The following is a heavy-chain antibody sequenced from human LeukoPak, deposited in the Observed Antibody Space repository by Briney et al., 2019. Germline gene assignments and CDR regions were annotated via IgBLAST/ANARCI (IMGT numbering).Heavy chain of an antibody. V-gene: IGHV3-48*04. J-gene: IGHJ6*03. CDR3: ARDHCSSTSCYRHYYYMDV. CDR2: ISYRSDSI. Sequence: PGGSLRLSCAASGFTFSSYSMNWVRQAPGMGLEWVSYISYRSDSIYYADSVKGRFTISIDNAKNSLYLQMNSLRAEDTAVYYCARDHCSSTSCYRHYYYMDVWGKGTTVTVSS. D-gene: IGHD2-2*01. CDR1: GFTFSSYS.